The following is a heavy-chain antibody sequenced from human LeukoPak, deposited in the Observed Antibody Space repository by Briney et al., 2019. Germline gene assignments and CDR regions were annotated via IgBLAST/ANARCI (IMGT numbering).Heavy chain of an antibody. CDR2: IYPRDSDT. D-gene: IGHD6-13*01. CDR1: GYRFTTNW. J-gene: IGHJ4*02. Sequence: NLGESLKISCKGSGYRFTTNWIGWVRQMPGKGLEWMGIIYPRDSDTRYSPSFKGQVTISADKSISTAYLQWSSLKASDTAMYYCARPGIAAAVFDYWGQGTLVTVSS. V-gene: IGHV5-51*01. CDR3: ARPGIAAAVFDY.